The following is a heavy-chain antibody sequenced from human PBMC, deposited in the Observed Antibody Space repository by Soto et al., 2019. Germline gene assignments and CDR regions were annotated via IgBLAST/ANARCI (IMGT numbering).Heavy chain of an antibody. D-gene: IGHD6-19*01. Sequence: EVQLVESGGGLVKPGGSLRLSCAVSGFTFSTYSMNWVRQAPGKGLEWVSSISSSSDYIYYADSVKGRFTISRDNAKNSPDLQIDSLRAEGTAVYYCARGLLYSSNFYFRGQGTLVTVSS. CDR3: ARGLLYSSNFYF. V-gene: IGHV3-21*01. J-gene: IGHJ4*02. CDR2: ISSSSDYI. CDR1: GFTFSTYS.